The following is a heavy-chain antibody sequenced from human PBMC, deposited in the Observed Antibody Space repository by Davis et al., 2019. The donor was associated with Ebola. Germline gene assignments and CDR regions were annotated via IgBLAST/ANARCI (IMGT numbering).Heavy chain of an antibody. CDR1: GYTFTNYD. CDR3: ARRVGSRSGFDY. J-gene: IGHJ4*02. D-gene: IGHD1-26*01. CDR2: MNPNSGNT. V-gene: IGHV1-8*01. Sequence: AASVKVSCKASGYTFTNYDINWVRQGTGQGPEWMGWMNPNSGNTGFAQEFQGRVTMTRNISITTAYLELSSLGSEDTAVYYCARRVGSRSGFDYWGQGTLVTVSS.